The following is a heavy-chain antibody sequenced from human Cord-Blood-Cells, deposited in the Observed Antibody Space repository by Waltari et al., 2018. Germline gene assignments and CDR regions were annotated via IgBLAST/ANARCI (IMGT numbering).Heavy chain of an antibody. J-gene: IGHJ4*02. D-gene: IGHD2-2*01. Sequence: QLQLQESGPGLVKPSETLSLTCTVSGGSISSSSYYWGWIRQPPGKGLEWIGSIYYSGGTYYNPSLKSRVTISVDTSKNQFSLKLSSVTAADTAVYYCARSPPLRYCSSTSCYPTSYFDYWGQGTLVTVSS. CDR2: IYYSGGT. V-gene: IGHV4-39*01. CDR3: ARSPPLRYCSSTSCYPTSYFDY. CDR1: GGSISSSSYY.